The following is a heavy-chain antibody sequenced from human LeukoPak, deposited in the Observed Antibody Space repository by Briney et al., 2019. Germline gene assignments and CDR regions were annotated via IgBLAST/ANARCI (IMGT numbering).Heavy chain of an antibody. CDR1: GGSISSYY. Sequence: SETLSLTCTVFGGSISSYYWSWIRQPPGKGLEWIGYIYYSGSTNYNPSLKSRVTISVDTSKNQFSLKLSSVTAADTAVYYCARVSRMRYYYMDVWGKGTTVTVSS. V-gene: IGHV4-59*01. CDR2: IYYSGST. CDR3: ARVSRMRYYYMDV. J-gene: IGHJ6*03.